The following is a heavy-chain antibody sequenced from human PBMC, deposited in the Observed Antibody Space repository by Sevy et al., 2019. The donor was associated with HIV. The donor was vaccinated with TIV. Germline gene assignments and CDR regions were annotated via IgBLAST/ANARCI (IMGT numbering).Heavy chain of an antibody. CDR3: ARGWPIHF. J-gene: IGHJ4*02. CDR2: IAINGINT. D-gene: IGHD3-3*02. Sequence: GGCLRLSCAASGFTLSDYAMNWVRQTPGKGLEWVSTIAINGINTFYANSVKGRFTVSRDSSRSTLHLQINTLRVEDTALYYCARGWPIHFWGQGTLVTVSS. V-gene: IGHV3-23*01. CDR1: GFTLSDYA.